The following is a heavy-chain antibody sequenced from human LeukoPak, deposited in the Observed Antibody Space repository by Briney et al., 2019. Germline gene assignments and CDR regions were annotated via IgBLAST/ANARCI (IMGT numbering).Heavy chain of an antibody. V-gene: IGHV3-23*01. D-gene: IGHD3-9*01. Sequence: GGSLRLSCATSGFTFSSYAMSWVRQAPGKGLEWVSGIGASGGGTYYADSVKGRFTISRDNSKNTLYLQMNSLRTEDTAVYYCAEAEGYDILTGLDYWGQGTLVTVSS. CDR1: GFTFSSYA. CDR3: AEAEGYDILTGLDY. J-gene: IGHJ4*02. CDR2: IGASGGGT.